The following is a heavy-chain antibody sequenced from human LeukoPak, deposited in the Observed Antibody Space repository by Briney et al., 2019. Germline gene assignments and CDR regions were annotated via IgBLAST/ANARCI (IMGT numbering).Heavy chain of an antibody. V-gene: IGHV4-59*01. CDR1: GGSISSYY. Sequence: SETLSPTCTVSGGSISSYYWSWIRQPPGNGLEWIGYIYYSGSTNYNPSLKSRVTISVDTSKNQFSLKLSSVTAADTAVYYCARSHSVWTSFGYWGQGTLVTVSS. CDR2: IYYSGST. CDR3: ARSHSVWTSFGY. D-gene: IGHD3/OR15-3a*01. J-gene: IGHJ4*02.